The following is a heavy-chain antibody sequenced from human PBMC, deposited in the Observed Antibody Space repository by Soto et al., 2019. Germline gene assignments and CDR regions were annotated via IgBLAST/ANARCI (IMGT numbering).Heavy chain of an antibody. D-gene: IGHD6-19*01. CDR2: ISGSGGST. CDR3: AKDQVRGAAVAVIELDY. V-gene: IGHV3-23*01. CDR1: GFTFSSYV. Sequence: GGSLRLSCAASGFTFSSYVMSWVLQAPGKGLEWVSAISGSGGSTYYADSVKGRFTISRDNPKNTLYLQMNSLRAEDTAVYYCAKDQVRGAAVAVIELDYWGQGTLVTVSS. J-gene: IGHJ4*02.